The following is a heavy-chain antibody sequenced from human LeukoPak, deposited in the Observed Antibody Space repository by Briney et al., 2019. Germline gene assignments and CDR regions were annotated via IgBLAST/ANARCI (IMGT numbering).Heavy chain of an antibody. CDR3: ATGLRITMIVVVNFDAFDI. J-gene: IGHJ3*02. D-gene: IGHD3-22*01. CDR2: ISSSSSTI. Sequence: PGGSLRLSCAASGFTFSSYSMNWVRQAPGKGLEWVSYISSSSSTIYYADSVKGRFTISRDNAKNSLYLQMNSLRAEDTAVYYCATGLRITMIVVVNFDAFDIWGQGTMVTVSS. CDR1: GFTFSSYS. V-gene: IGHV3-48*01.